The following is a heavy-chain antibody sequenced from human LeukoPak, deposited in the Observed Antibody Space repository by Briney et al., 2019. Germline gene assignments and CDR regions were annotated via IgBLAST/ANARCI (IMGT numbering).Heavy chain of an antibody. CDR2: ISYDGSNK. D-gene: IGHD3-3*01. CDR3: ARDPAVFGVVRSYYGMDV. CDR1: GFTFSSYA. Sequence: GGSLRLSCAASGFTFSSYAMHWVRQAPGKGLEWVAVISYDGSNKYCADSVKGRFTISRDNSKNTLYLQMNSLRAEDTAVYYCARDPAVFGVVRSYYGMDVWGQGTTVTVSS. V-gene: IGHV3-30-3*01. J-gene: IGHJ6*02.